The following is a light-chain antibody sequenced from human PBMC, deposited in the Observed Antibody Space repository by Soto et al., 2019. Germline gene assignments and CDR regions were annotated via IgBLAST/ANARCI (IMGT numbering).Light chain of an antibody. Sequence: DIQMTQSPSTLSASVGDRVTITCRASQSIGAWLAWYQHKPGRAPNVLIYKASTLQSGVPSRFSGSGSGTEFPLTIASLQPDDFATYFCQQYQRPPITFGQGTRLEIK. V-gene: IGKV1-5*03. J-gene: IGKJ5*01. CDR2: KAS. CDR3: QQYQRPPIT. CDR1: QSIGAW.